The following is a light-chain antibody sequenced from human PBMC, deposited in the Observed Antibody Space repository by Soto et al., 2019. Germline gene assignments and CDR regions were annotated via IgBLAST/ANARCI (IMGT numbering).Light chain of an antibody. V-gene: IGKV3-20*01. CDR2: GSS. CDR3: QQYGSSPPYT. CDR1: QSVSNNY. Sequence: EVVLTQSPGTLSLSPGERATLSCRASQSVSNNYFAWYQQKPGQAPRLLIFGSSDRATGIPDRFSGSGAGTDFTLTVSRAEAEDFAVYYCQQYGSSPPYTFGQGTKLEIK. J-gene: IGKJ2*01.